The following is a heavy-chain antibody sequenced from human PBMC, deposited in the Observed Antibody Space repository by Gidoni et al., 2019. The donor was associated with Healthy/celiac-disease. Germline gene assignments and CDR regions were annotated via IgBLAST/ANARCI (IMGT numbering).Heavy chain of an antibody. CDR2: IRSKAYGGTT. CDR1: GFTFGDYA. Sequence: EVQLVESGGGSVQPGRSLRPSCTASGFTFGDYAMSWFRQAPGKGMEWVGFIRSKAYGGTTEYAASVKGRFTISRDDSKSIAYLQMNILKTEDTAVYYCTRGYCSSTSCYVLDYWGQGTLVTVSS. D-gene: IGHD2-2*01. V-gene: IGHV3-49*03. CDR3: TRGYCSSTSCYVLDY. J-gene: IGHJ4*02.